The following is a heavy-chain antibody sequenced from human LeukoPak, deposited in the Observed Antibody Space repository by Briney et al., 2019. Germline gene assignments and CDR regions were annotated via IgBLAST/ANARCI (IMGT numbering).Heavy chain of an antibody. CDR1: GFTFSSYA. V-gene: IGHV3-30*14. CDR3: ARDPLTVLNY. CDR2: ISYDGSNK. J-gene: IGHJ4*02. D-gene: IGHD4-17*01. Sequence: GRSLRLSCAASGFTFSSYAMHWVRQAPGKGLEWVAVISYDGSNKYYADSVKGRFTISRDNSKNTLYLQMNSLRAEDTAVYYCARDPLTVLNYWGQGTLVTVSS.